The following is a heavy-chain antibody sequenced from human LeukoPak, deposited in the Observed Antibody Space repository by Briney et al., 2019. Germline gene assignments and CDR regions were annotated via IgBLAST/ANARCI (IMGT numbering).Heavy chain of an antibody. CDR2: IWYDGSNK. J-gene: IGHJ4*02. CDR3: ATQYYGDLSYHYFDY. CDR1: GFTFSSYG. Sequence: GGSLRLSCAASGFTFSSYGMHWVRQAPGKGLEWVAVIWYDGSNKYYADSVKGRFTISRDNSKNTLYLQMNSLRAEDTAVYYCATQYYGDLSYHYFDYWGQGTLVTVSS. V-gene: IGHV3-30*02. D-gene: IGHD4-17*01.